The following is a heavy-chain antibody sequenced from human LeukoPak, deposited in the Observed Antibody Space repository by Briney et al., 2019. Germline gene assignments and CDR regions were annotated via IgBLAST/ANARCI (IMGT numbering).Heavy chain of an antibody. CDR3: ARGQRIFTMVVTPIDY. J-gene: IGHJ4*02. V-gene: IGHV4-34*01. CDR2: INHSGST. D-gene: IGHD4-23*01. CDR1: GGSFSGYY. Sequence: SETLSLTCAVYGGSFSGYYWSWIRQPPGKGLEWIGEINHSGSTNYNPSLKSRVTISVDTSKNQFSLKLSSVTAADTAVYYCARGQRIFTMVVTPIDYWGQGTLVTLSS.